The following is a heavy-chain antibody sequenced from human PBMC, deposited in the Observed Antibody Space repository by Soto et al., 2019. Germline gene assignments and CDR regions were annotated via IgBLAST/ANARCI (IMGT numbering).Heavy chain of an antibody. CDR3: AKPRDGVVHYFDY. Sequence: EVQLLGSGGGLVQPGGSLRLSCAASGFIFKTYAMSWVRQAPGKGLEWVSSITSSGGTTYYADSVKGRFTISRDNSKNNLYLQMHSLRAEDTAVYYCAKPRDGVVHYFDYWGQGSLVTVSS. CDR1: GFIFKTYA. J-gene: IGHJ4*02. V-gene: IGHV3-23*01. D-gene: IGHD3-3*01. CDR2: ITSSGGTT.